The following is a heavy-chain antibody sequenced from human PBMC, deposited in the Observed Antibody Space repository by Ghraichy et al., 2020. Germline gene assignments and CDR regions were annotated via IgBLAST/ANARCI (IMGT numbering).Heavy chain of an antibody. CDR2: IYYSGST. J-gene: IGHJ4*02. CDR3: ARAQGCSGGSCHSLFADY. D-gene: IGHD2-15*01. V-gene: IGHV4-59*01. CDR1: GGSISSYY. Sequence: SETLSLTCTVSGGSISSYYWSWIRQPPGKGLEWIGYIYYSGSTNYNPSLKSRVTISVDTSKNQFSLKLSSVIAADTAVYYCARAQGCSGGSCHSLFADYWGQGTLVTVSS.